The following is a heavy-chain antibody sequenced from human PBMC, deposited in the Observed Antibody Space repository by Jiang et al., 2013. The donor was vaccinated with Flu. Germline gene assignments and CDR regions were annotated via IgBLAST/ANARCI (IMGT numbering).Heavy chain of an antibody. V-gene: IGHV3-30*01. CDR2: ISYDGSNK. CDR1: GFTFSSYA. Sequence: GLVQPGGSLRLSCAASGFTFSSYAMHWVRQAPGKGLEWVAVISYDGSNKYYADSVKGRFTISRDNSKNTLYLQMNSLRAEDTAVYYCARGGAGYSYYYGMDVWGKGTTVTVSS. CDR3: ARGGAGYSYYYGMDV. D-gene: IGHD2-15*01. J-gene: IGHJ6*04.